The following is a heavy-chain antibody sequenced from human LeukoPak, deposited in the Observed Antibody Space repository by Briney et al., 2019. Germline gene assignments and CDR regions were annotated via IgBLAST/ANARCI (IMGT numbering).Heavy chain of an antibody. CDR2: IYSSGST. J-gene: IGHJ4*02. Sequence: SETLSLTCTVSGGSISSYYWSWIRQPPGKGLEWIGYIYSSGSTNYNPPLKSRVTISLDTSNNQFSLKLSSVTAADTAVYYCARLRAISRTTDYFDYWGQGTLVTVSS. D-gene: IGHD1-7*01. CDR1: GGSISSYY. V-gene: IGHV4-4*09. CDR3: ARLRAISRTTDYFDY.